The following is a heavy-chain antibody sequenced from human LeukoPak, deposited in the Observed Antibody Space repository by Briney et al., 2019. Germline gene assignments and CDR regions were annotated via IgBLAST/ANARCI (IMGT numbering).Heavy chain of an antibody. D-gene: IGHD6-13*01. CDR1: GFTFSSYA. V-gene: IGHV3-30-3*01. CDR3: ARSYSSPNWFDP. CDR2: ISYDGSNK. J-gene: IGHJ5*02. Sequence: PGRSLRLSCAASGFTFSSYAMHWVRQAPGKGLEWVAVISYDGSNKYYADSVKGRFTISRDNSKNTLYLQMNSLRAEDTAVYYCARSYSSPNWFDPWGQGTLVTVSS.